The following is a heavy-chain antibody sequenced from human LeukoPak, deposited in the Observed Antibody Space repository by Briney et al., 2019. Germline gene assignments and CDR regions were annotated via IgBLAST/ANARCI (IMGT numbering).Heavy chain of an antibody. CDR2: MNPNSGNT. Sequence: SVPVSFMSSRGTFNNYASSGLRPATGQGGAGMGWMNPNSGNTGYAQKFQGRVTMTRNTTISTAYMELSSLRSEDTAVYYCARGLSYDSSGYRYFDLWGRGTLVTASS. V-gene: IGHV1-8*02. J-gene: IGHJ2*01. D-gene: IGHD3-22*01. CDR1: RGTFNNYA. CDR3: ARGLSYDSSGYRYFDL.